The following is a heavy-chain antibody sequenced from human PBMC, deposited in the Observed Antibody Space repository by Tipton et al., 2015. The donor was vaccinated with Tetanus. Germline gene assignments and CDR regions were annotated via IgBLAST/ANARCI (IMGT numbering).Heavy chain of an antibody. CDR1: GGSISSYY. Sequence: TLSLTCTVSGGSISSYYWSWIRQPPGKGLEWIGYIYYSGSTNYNPSLKSRVTISVDTSKNQFSLKLSSVTAANTAVYYCAREATLGGYGDFLAPTWDYYYGMDVWGQGTTVTVSS. D-gene: IGHD5-12*01. CDR3: AREATLGGYGDFLAPTWDYYYGMDV. V-gene: IGHV4-59*01. J-gene: IGHJ6*02. CDR2: IYYSGST.